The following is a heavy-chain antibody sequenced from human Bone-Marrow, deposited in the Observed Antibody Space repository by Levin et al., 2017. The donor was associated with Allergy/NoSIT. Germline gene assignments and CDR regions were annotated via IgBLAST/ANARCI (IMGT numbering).Heavy chain of an antibody. J-gene: IGHJ5*02. V-gene: IGHV3-11*05. D-gene: IGHD3-10*01. CDR2: ISSSNSYT. CDR3: ARVGAEVRGAVGGNWFDP. Sequence: PGGSLRLSCAASGFTFSDYYMSWLRQAPGTGLEWVSSISSSNSYTNYADSVKGRFTIFRDNAKNSLYLQMNILRAEHTAVYYCARVGAEVRGAVGGNWFDPWGQGTLVTVSS. CDR1: GFTFSDYY.